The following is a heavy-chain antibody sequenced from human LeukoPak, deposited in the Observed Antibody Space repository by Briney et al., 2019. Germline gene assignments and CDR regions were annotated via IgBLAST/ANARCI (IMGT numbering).Heavy chain of an antibody. Sequence: GGSLRLSCAASGFTFSSYEMNWVRQAPGKGLEWVSYISSSGSTIYYADSVKGRFTISRDNAKNSLYLQMNSLRAEDTAVYYCARVIVATTLDYWGQGTLVTVSS. CDR2: ISSSGSTI. CDR1: GFTFSSYE. D-gene: IGHD5-12*01. CDR3: ARVIVATTLDY. J-gene: IGHJ4*02. V-gene: IGHV3-48*03.